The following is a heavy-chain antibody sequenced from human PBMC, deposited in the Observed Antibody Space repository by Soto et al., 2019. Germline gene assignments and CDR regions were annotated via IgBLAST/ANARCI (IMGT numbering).Heavy chain of an antibody. Sequence: PGGSLRPSCAASGFSFGSYALSWVRQAPGKGLEWVSTISGSDGKTFYADSVKGRFSISRDTSQNTLYLQMNSLRADDTAIYYCARWSYLDYWGQGTRVTGSS. J-gene: IGHJ4*02. CDR1: GFSFGSYA. D-gene: IGHD3-3*01. V-gene: IGHV3-23*01. CDR3: ARWSYLDY. CDR2: ISGSDGKT.